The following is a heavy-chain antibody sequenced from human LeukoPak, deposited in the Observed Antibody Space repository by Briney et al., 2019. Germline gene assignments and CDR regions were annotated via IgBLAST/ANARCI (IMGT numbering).Heavy chain of an antibody. D-gene: IGHD3-22*01. Sequence: PSETLSLTCTVSGGSISSGDYYWSWIRQPPGKGLEWIGYIYYSGSTYYNPSLKSRVTISVDTSKNQFSLKLSSVTAADTAVYYCARDTYYYDSSGYYYGYWGQGTLVTVSS. CDR3: ARDTYYYDSSGYYYGY. V-gene: IGHV4-30-4*01. J-gene: IGHJ4*02. CDR1: GGSISSGDYY. CDR2: IYYSGST.